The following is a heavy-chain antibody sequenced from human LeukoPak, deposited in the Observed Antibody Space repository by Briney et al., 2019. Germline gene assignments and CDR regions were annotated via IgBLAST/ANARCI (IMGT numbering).Heavy chain of an antibody. J-gene: IGHJ4*02. CDR1: GFTFTTDA. D-gene: IGHD6-19*01. Sequence: GGSLRLSCAASGFTFTTDAMTWVRQAPGKGLQWVSAISGSGGDTCYEDSVKGRFTISRDNSKNMMYLQMNSLRAEDTAVYYCARDSSGWSKNYWGQGTLVTVSS. CDR2: ISGSGGDT. V-gene: IGHV3-23*01. CDR3: ARDSSGWSKNY.